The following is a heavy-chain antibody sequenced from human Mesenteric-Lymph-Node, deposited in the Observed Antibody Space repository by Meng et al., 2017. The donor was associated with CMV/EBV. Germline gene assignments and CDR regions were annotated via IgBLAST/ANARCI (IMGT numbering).Heavy chain of an antibody. CDR2: INPNSGGT. D-gene: IGHD3-10*01. CDR1: GDTFTGYY. V-gene: IGHV1-2*02. J-gene: IGHJ4*02. Sequence: SGDTFTGYYMHWVRQAPGQGLEWMGWINPNSGGTNYAQKFQGRVTMTRDTSISTAYMELSRLRSDDTAVYYCARDLRRYYYGSGTDYWGQGTLVTVSS. CDR3: ARDLRRYYYGSGTDY.